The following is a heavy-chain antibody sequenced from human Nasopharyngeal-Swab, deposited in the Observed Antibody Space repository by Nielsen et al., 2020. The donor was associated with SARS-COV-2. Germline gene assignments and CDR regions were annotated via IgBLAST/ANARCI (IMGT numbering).Heavy chain of an antibody. J-gene: IGHJ4*02. D-gene: IGHD1-26*01. CDR2: ISSSSSTS. CDR3: ARDVAIVGATLEN. V-gene: IGHV3-48*02. Sequence: LRLSCAASEFTMSRNGMHWVRQAPGKGLEWVAYISSSSSTSYYADSVKGRFTISRDNPKNSLYLQMNSLRDEDTALYYCARDVAIVGATLENWGQGTLVTVSS. CDR1: EFTMSRNG.